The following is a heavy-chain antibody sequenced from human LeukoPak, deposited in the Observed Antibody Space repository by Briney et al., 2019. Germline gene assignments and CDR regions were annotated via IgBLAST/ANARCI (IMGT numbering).Heavy chain of an antibody. D-gene: IGHD6-19*01. Sequence: GGSLRLSCAASGFTFSGYAMSWVRQAPGKGLEGVSGLRGSGGSIYYADSVKGRFTISRDNSKSTLCLQMNSLRAEDTAVYYCAKAFDSSGLFDYWGQGILVTVSS. V-gene: IGHV3-23*01. CDR2: LRGSGGSI. J-gene: IGHJ4*02. CDR3: AKAFDSSGLFDY. CDR1: GFTFSGYA.